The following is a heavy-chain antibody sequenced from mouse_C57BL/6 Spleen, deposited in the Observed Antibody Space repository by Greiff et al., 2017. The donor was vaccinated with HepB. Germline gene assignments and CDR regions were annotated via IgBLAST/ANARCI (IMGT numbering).Heavy chain of an antibody. CDR2: ISSGSSTI. Sequence: DVQLVESGGGLVKPGGSLKLSCAASGFTFSDYGMHWVRQAPEKGLEWVAYISSGSSTIYYADTVKGRFTISRDNAKNTLFLQMTSLRSEDTAMYYCARKDYGRDYYAMDYWGQGTSVTVSS. CDR1: GFTFSDYG. D-gene: IGHD2-4*01. CDR3: ARKDYGRDYYAMDY. V-gene: IGHV5-17*01. J-gene: IGHJ4*01.